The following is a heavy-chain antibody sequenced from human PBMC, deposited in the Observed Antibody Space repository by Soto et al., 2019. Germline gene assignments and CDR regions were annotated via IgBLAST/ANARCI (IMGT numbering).Heavy chain of an antibody. J-gene: IGHJ4*02. CDR3: ARSPGYYFDY. CDR2: IYYSGTT. V-gene: IGHV4-31*03. Sequence: TLSLTCTVSGGSIGSGGYYWSWIRQHPGKGLEWIGYIYYSGTTYYNPSLKSRVTISVDTSKNQFSLKLSSVTAADTAVYYCARSPGYYFDYWGQGTLVTVSS. CDR1: GGSIGSGGYY.